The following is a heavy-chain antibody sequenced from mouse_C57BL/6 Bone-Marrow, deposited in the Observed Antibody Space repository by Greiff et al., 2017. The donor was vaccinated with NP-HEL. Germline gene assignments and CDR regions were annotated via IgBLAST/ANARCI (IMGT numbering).Heavy chain of an antibody. J-gene: IGHJ2*01. CDR2: IYPGNSDT. V-gene: IGHV1-5*01. Sequence: EVQGVESGTVLARPGASVKMSCKTSGYTFTSYWMHWLKQRPGQGLEWIGAIYPGNSDTSYNQKFKGKAKLTAVTSASTAYMELSSLTNEDSAVYYCTSITTVVATSDDWGQGTTLTVSS. CDR1: GYTFTSYW. CDR3: TSITTVVATSDD. D-gene: IGHD1-1*01.